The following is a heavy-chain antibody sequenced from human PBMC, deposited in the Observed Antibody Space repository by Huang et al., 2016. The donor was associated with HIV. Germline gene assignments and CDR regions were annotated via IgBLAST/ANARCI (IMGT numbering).Heavy chain of an antibody. Sequence: QVQLKQWGAGLLKPSETLSLTCAVYGGAFRGSSCTRILQFPEKGLEWIGDINHNGKSIYNPSLSARVTISTDTSKNHFSLHLTSVTAADTALYYCARGFNYYASDNLGVYYFDSWGLGTLVTVSP. CDR3: ARGFNYYASDNLGVYYFDS. CDR2: INHNGKS. V-gene: IGHV4-34*02. CDR1: GGAFRGSS. D-gene: IGHD3-10*01. J-gene: IGHJ4*02.